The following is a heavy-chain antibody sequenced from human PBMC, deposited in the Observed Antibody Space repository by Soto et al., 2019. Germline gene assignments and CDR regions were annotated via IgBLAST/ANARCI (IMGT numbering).Heavy chain of an antibody. V-gene: IGHV3-30*18. CDR1: GFKFRDHG. CDR3: ANDYCNHGRFDP. J-gene: IGHJ5*02. CDR2: ISTDGRNE. D-gene: IGHD2-15*01. Sequence: QGQLVESGGGVVQPGRSLRLSCSVSGFKFRDHGMHWVRQAPGKGLEWVAAISTDGRNELYKDSVKGRFTVARDNSSNILYLHLNHLTRGDTSVYYCANDYCNHGRFDPWGPGPLVIVAS.